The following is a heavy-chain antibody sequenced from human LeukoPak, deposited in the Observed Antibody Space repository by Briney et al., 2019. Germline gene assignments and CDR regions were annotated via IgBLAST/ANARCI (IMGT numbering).Heavy chain of an antibody. CDR1: GYTFTSFG. J-gene: IGHJ4*02. V-gene: IGHV1-3*01. CDR2: ITPGNGNT. CDR3: ARGTGAYEY. D-gene: IGHD5-12*01. Sequence: GASVKVSCKASGYTFTSFGMHWVGQAPGQRLEWMGWITPGNGNTKYSQKFQGRVTITRDTSASTAYMDLSSLRSEDTAVYYCARGTGAYEYWGQGTLVTDSS.